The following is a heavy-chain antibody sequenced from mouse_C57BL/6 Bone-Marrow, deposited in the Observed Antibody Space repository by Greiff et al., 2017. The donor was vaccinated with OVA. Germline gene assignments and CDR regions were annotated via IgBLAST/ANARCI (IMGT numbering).Heavy chain of an antibody. CDR3: AREEMDY. J-gene: IGHJ4*01. Sequence: DVKLVESGGGLVQSGRSLRLSCATSGFTFSDFYMEWVRQAPGKGLEWIAASRNKANDYTTEYSASVKGRFIVSRDTSQSILYLQMNALRAEDTAIYYCAREEMDYWGQGTSVTVSS. V-gene: IGHV7-1*01. CDR2: SRNKANDYTT. CDR1: GFTFSDFY.